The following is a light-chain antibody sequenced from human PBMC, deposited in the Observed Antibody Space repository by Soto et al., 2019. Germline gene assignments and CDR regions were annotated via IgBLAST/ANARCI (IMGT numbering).Light chain of an antibody. V-gene: IGKV3-11*01. CDR3: QQRSNWLT. Sequence: EIVLTQSPATLSLSPGERATLSCRASQSVSSYLAWYQQKPGQAPRLLIYDASNRATGIPARFSGSGSVTDFTLTISSLEREDFAVYYCQQRSNWLTFGGGTKVEIK. CDR2: DAS. CDR1: QSVSSY. J-gene: IGKJ4*01.